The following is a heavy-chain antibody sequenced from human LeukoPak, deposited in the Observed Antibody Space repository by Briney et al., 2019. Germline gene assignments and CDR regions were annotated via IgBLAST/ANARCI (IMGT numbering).Heavy chain of an antibody. Sequence: SETLSLTCTVSDYSISSGYGYYWGWIRQPPGKGLEWIGSIYYSGSTYYNPSLKSRVTISLDTSQNQFSLKLNSVTAADTAVYYCARARYSTAWYGRDFDYWAQGTLVTVSS. V-gene: IGHV4-38-2*02. D-gene: IGHD6-19*01. CDR2: IYYSGST. J-gene: IGHJ4*02. CDR3: ARARYSTAWYGRDFDY. CDR1: DYSISSGYGYY.